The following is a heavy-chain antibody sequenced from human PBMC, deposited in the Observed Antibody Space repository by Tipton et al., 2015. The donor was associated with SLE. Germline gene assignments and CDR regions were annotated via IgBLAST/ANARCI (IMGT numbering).Heavy chain of an antibody. CDR2: IKQDGSEK. V-gene: IGHV3-7*03. CDR3: AGSFGRDGYNLDY. Sequence: SLRLSCAASGFTFSSYWMSWVRQAPGKGLEWVANIKQDGSEKYYVDSVKGRFTISRDNAKNSLYLQMNSLRAEDTAVYYCAGSFGRDGYNLDYWGQGTLVTVSS. CDR1: GFTFSSYW. D-gene: IGHD5-24*01. J-gene: IGHJ4*02.